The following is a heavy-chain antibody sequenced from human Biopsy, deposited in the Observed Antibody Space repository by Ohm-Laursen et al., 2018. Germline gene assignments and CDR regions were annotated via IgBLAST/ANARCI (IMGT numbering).Heavy chain of an antibody. J-gene: IGHJ3*01. Sequence: SVKVSCKASGFTFPSYDISWVRQAPGQGLEWMGGFIPMFNTGKDAQNFQGRVTMTADKSTNTVYMELTSLRSDDTAMYYCARSMLGASTGDDAFDVWGQGTFAIVSS. V-gene: IGHV1-69*06. D-gene: IGHD1-26*01. CDR3: ARSMLGASTGDDAFDV. CDR1: GFTFPSYD. CDR2: FIPMFNTG.